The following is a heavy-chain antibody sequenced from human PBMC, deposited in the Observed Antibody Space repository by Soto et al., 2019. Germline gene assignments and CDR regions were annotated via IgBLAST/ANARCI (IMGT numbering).Heavy chain of an antibody. D-gene: IGHD2-2*01. Sequence: SETLSLTCTVSGGSISSSCYSWGWIRQPPGKGLEWIGSIYHSGSTYYNPSLKSRVTISVDRSKNQFSLKLSSVTAADTAVYYCARVPDRWGQGTLVTVSS. V-gene: IGHV4-39*07. CDR1: GGSISSSCYS. CDR3: ARVPDR. CDR2: IYHSGST. J-gene: IGHJ5*02.